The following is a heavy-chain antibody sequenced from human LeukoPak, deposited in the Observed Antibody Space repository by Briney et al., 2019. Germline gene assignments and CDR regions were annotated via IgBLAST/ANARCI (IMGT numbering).Heavy chain of an antibody. V-gene: IGHV3-23*01. Sequence: PGGSLRLSCAASGFTFITTAMNWVRQTPEKGLEWVSGIRGNGGSTSYSDSVKGRFTISRDNSRNTLYLQMNSLRGEDTAAYYCVTSGGFWGQGTLVTVSS. CDR1: GFTFITTA. CDR3: VTSGGF. CDR2: IRGNGGST. D-gene: IGHD2-15*01. J-gene: IGHJ4*02.